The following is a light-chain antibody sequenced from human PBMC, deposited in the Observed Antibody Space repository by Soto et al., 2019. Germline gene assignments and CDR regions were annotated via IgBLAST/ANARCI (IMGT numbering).Light chain of an antibody. CDR3: QQYVTAPPLYA. V-gene: IGKV3-20*01. CDR1: QSVSNTF. Sequence: EIVLTQSPGTLSLSPRERATLSCRTSQSVSNTFLAWYQQKPGQAPRLLIYGASSRAAGIPDRFSGGGSGTDFTLTISRVEPEDFAVYYCQQYVTAPPLYAFGQGTKLEIK. J-gene: IGKJ2*01. CDR2: GAS.